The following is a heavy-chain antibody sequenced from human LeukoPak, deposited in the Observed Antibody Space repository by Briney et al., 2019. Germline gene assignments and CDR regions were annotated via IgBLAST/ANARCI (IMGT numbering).Heavy chain of an antibody. Sequence: GGSLRLSCAASGFTFSSYAMHWVRQAPGKGLEWVAVISYDGSNKYYADSVKGRFTISRDNSKNTLYLQMNSLRAEDTAVYYCARINKGDGAHVDFDYWGQGTLVSVSS. CDR2: ISYDGSNK. CDR3: ARINKGDGAHVDFDY. D-gene: IGHD1/OR15-1a*01. V-gene: IGHV3-30-3*01. J-gene: IGHJ4*02. CDR1: GFTFSSYA.